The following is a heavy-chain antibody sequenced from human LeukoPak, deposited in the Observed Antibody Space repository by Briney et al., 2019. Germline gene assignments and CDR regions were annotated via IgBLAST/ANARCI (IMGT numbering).Heavy chain of an antibody. CDR3: AKDPDYSNYVTPGDY. Sequence: GGSLRLSCAASGFTFSSYWMSWVRQAPGKGLEWVSAISGSGGSTYYADSVKGRFTISRDNSKNTLYLQMNSLRAEDTAVYYCAKDPDYSNYVTPGDYWGQGTLVTVSS. J-gene: IGHJ4*02. CDR2: ISGSGGST. CDR1: GFTFSSYW. V-gene: IGHV3-23*01. D-gene: IGHD4-11*01.